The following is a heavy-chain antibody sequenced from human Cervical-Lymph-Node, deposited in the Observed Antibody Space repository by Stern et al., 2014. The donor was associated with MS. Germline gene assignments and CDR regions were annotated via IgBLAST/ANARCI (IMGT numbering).Heavy chain of an antibody. J-gene: IGHJ4*02. CDR1: GFTFSHYG. Sequence: VQLVESGGGVVQPGRSLRLSCAASGFTFSHYGMHWVRQAPGKGLEWVAVVSYDGNHKFYADSVKGRFTISRDNSKNTVYLQVNSLRHDDTAVYYCAKAEVATITYDFDYWGQGTLVTVSS. CDR3: AKAEVATITYDFDY. V-gene: IGHV3-30*18. CDR2: VSYDGNHK. D-gene: IGHD5-24*01.